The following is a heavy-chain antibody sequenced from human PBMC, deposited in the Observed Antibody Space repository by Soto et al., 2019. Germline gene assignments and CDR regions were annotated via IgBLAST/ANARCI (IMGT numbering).Heavy chain of an antibody. CDR2: IIPIFGTA. V-gene: IGHV1-69*01. D-gene: IGHD2-2*01. CDR1: GGTFSSYA. J-gene: IGHJ6*02. CDR3: ARPIVGVPAAADYYYGMDV. Sequence: QVQLVQSGAEVKKPGSSVKVSCKASGGTFSSYAISWVRQAPGQGLEWMGGIIPIFGTADYAQKFQGRVRITADESTNTAYMELSSLRSEDAAVYYCARPIVGVPAAADYYYGMDVWGQGTTVTVSS.